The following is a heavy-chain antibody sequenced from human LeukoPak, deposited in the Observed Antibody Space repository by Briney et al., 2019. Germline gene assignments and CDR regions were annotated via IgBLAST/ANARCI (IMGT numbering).Heavy chain of an antibody. Sequence: PSETLSLTCTVSGGSISSYYWSWIRQSPGKGLECIGYIHYTGSTNYNPSLKGRITVSVDTSKNQFSLNLTSVTAADTAVYYCARDPVAGTGTDTWGQGTLVTVSS. J-gene: IGHJ5*02. V-gene: IGHV4-59*12. CDR2: IHYTGST. CDR1: GGSISSYY. D-gene: IGHD6-13*01. CDR3: ARDPVAGTGTDT.